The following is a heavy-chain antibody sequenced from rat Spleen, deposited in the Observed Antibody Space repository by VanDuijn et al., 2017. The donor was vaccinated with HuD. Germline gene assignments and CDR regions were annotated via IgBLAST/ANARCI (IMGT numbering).Heavy chain of an antibody. CDR1: GFTFSDYN. CDR2: ISYDGSST. Sequence: EVQLVESGGGLVQPGRSLKLSCAAAGFTFSDYNMAWVCQAPKQGLEWVASISYDGSSTYYRDSVKGRFTISRDNAKSTLYLQMDSLRSEDTATYYCTTYGYPGMDCFDYWGQGVMVTVSS. CDR3: TTYGYPGMDCFDY. J-gene: IGHJ2*01. V-gene: IGHV5S10*01. D-gene: IGHD1-4*01.